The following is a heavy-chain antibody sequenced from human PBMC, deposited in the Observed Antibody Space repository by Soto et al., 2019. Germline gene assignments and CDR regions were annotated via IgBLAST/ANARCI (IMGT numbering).Heavy chain of an antibody. V-gene: IGHV1-18*01. D-gene: IGHD6-13*01. CDR3: ARVGVGLAAPRVWPY. CDR1: GYTFTSYG. Sequence: QVQLAQSGAEVKKPGASVKVSCKASGYTFTSYGISWVRQAPGQGLEWMAWFNPYNGNTKYAEKFLGRVTVTTDTSTATAYMEVRSLTSDDTAVFYCARVGVGLAAPRVWPYWGQGTPVTVSS. CDR2: FNPYNGNT. J-gene: IGHJ4*02.